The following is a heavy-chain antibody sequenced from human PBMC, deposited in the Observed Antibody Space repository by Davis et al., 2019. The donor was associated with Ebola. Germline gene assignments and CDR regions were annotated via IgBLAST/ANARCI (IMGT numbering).Heavy chain of an antibody. J-gene: IGHJ4*02. Sequence: GESLKISCAASGFTFSSYAMTWVRQAPGKGLEWVSAISGSGGSTYYADSVKGRFTISRDNSKNTLYLQMNSLRAEDTAVYYCAVGATSFYFDYWGQGTLVTVSS. CDR1: GFTFSSYA. D-gene: IGHD1-26*01. CDR3: AVGATSFYFDY. CDR2: ISGSGGST. V-gene: IGHV3-23*01.